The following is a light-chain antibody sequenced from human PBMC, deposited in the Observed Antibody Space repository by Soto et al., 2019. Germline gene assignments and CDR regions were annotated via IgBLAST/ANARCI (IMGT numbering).Light chain of an antibody. CDR1: QTIDSY. J-gene: IGKJ5*01. Sequence: DIQLTQSPPSLSATVGDRVTITCRASQTIDSYLNWFQQKPGMAPKLLIYAASKLQSGVPSRFRGSGCGTDFTITIDTLQPDDFASYYCQQTRSGITFGQGTRLEI. V-gene: IGKV1-39*01. CDR2: AAS. CDR3: QQTRSGIT.